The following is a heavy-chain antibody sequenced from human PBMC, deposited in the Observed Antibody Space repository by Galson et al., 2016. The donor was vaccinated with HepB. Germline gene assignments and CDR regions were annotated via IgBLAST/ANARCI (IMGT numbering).Heavy chain of an antibody. CDR2: IYWDDDK. J-gene: IGHJ6*02. CDR1: GFSLSTSGVS. V-gene: IGHV2-5*02. Sequence: PALVKPTQTLTLTCTVSGFSLSTSGVSVGWIRQAPGKALEWLALIYWDDDKRYSPSLKNRLTITKDTSKNQVVLTMTNMDPVDTATYYCAHRHGCSSWISYSMDVWGQGTTVTVSS. D-gene: IGHD6-13*01. CDR3: AHRHGCSSWISYSMDV.